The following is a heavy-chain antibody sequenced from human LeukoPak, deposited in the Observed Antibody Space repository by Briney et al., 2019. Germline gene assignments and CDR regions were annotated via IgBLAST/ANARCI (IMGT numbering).Heavy chain of an antibody. CDR3: ARRLEYSGSKGVFDY. J-gene: IGHJ4*02. Sequence: GGSLRLSCAASGFTVTTNYMAWVRQAPGKGLEWVSIIYSGGYTDYADSVKGRFTISRDNSKNTLDLQMNSLRAEDTAVYYCARRLEYSGSKGVFDYWGQGTLVTVSS. CDR2: IYSGGYT. CDR1: GFTVTTNY. D-gene: IGHD1-26*01. V-gene: IGHV3-66*01.